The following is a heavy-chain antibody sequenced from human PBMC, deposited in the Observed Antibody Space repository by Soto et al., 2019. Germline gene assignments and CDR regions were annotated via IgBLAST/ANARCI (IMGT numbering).Heavy chain of an antibody. Sequence: SETLSLTCTVSGGSISSYYWSWIRQPPGKGLEWIGYIHYSGSTNYNPSLKCRVTISVDTSKNQFSLKLSSATAADTAVYYCALVYLLDGISFGYNYVGMDVWGQGTTVTVSS. J-gene: IGHJ6*02. CDR2: IHYSGST. CDR1: GGSISSYY. D-gene: IGHD5-12*01. CDR3: ALVYLLDGISFGYNYVGMDV. V-gene: IGHV4-59*01.